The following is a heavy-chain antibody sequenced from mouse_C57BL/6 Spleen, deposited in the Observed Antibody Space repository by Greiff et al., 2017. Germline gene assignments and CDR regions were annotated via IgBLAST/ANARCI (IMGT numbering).Heavy chain of an antibody. CDR2: IDPSDSYT. CDR3: AGWYSTSYWYFDV. J-gene: IGHJ1*03. V-gene: IGHV1-69*01. D-gene: IGHD6-1*01. Sequence: QVQLQQPGAELVMPGASVKLSCKASGYTFTSYWMHWVKQRPGQGLEWIGEIDPSDSYTNYNQKFKGKSTLTVDKSSSKAYMQLSSLTSEDSAVYYCAGWYSTSYWYFDVWGTGTTVTVSS. CDR1: GYTFTSYW.